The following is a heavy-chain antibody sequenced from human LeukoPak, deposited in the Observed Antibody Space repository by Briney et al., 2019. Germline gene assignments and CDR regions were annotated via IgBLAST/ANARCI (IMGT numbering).Heavy chain of an antibody. D-gene: IGHD5-18*01. CDR1: GFTFSSYW. V-gene: IGHV3-7*01. CDR2: IKQDGSEK. Sequence: GGSLRLSCAASGFTFSSYWMSWVRQAPGKGLEWVANIKQDGSEKYYVDSVKGRFTISRDNAKNSLYLQMNSLRAEDTAVYYCARETLAAMGLGAFDIWGQGTMVTVSS. J-gene: IGHJ3*02. CDR3: ARETLAAMGLGAFDI.